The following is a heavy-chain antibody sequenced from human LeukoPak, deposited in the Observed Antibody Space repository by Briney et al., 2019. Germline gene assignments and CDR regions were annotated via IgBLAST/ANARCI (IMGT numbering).Heavy chain of an antibody. CDR3: ARDRPLPLELRSRAIDY. Sequence: PGGSLRLSCAASGFTFSSYWMSWVRQAPGKGLEWVANIKRDGSDKYYVGSVEGRFTISRDNDKNSLYLQMSSLRAEDTAVYYCARDRPLPLELRSRAIDYWGQGTLVTVSS. D-gene: IGHD1-7*01. V-gene: IGHV3-7*01. CDR2: IKRDGSDK. CDR1: GFTFSSYW. J-gene: IGHJ4*02.